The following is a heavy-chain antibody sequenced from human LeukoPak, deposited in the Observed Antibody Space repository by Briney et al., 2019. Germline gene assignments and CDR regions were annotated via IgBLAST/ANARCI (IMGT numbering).Heavy chain of an antibody. CDR2: IYHSGST. D-gene: IGHD1-1*01. Sequence: SETLSLTCAVSGYSISSGCHWDWIRQPPGKGLEWIGSIYHSGSTYYNPSLKSRVTISVDTSKNQFSLKLSSVTAADTAVYYCARINWNPDYWGQGTLVTVSS. CDR1: GYSISSGCH. CDR3: ARINWNPDY. J-gene: IGHJ4*02. V-gene: IGHV4-38-2*01.